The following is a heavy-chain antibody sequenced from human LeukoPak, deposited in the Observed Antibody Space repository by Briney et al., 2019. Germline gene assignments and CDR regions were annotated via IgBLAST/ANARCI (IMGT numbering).Heavy chain of an antibody. D-gene: IGHD5/OR15-5a*01. CDR3: AKAGDHVYRLLPDY. V-gene: IGHV3-7*01. J-gene: IGHJ4*02. CDR1: GFTFSSYW. Sequence: GGSLRLSCAASGFTFSSYWMSWVRQAPGKGLEWVANIKQDGSEKYYVDSVKGRFTISRDNAKNSLYLQMNSLRAEDTAVYYCAKAGDHVYRLLPDYWGQGTLVTVSS. CDR2: IKQDGSEK.